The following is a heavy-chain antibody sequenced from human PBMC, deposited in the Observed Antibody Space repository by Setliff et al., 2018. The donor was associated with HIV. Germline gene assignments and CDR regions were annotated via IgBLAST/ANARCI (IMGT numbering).Heavy chain of an antibody. CDR3: ARTDHTSSSDF. CDR1: GGSISSHY. V-gene: IGHV4-59*11. Sequence: SETLSLTCTVSGGSISSHYWTWIRQPPGKELEWIGSIYYSGSPNYNPSLKSRVTMSVDTSKNQFSLKLTSVTAADTAVDFCARTDHTSSSDFWGQGTLVTVSS. J-gene: IGHJ4*02. CDR2: IYYSGSP. D-gene: IGHD6-6*01.